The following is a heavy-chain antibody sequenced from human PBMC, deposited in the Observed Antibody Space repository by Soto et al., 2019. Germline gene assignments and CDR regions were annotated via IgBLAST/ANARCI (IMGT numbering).Heavy chain of an antibody. CDR2: ISSSGTYI. Sequence: LRLSCAASGFTFSTYSMNWVRQAPGKGLEWVSSISSSGTYIHYADSLKGRFTISRDNAKNSLYLQMISLRAEDTAVYYCARDPSDCSSTSCWGYYALDVWGQGTPVTVYS. D-gene: IGHD2-2*01. CDR1: GFTFSTYS. J-gene: IGHJ6*02. CDR3: ARDPSDCSSTSCWGYYALDV. V-gene: IGHV3-21*01.